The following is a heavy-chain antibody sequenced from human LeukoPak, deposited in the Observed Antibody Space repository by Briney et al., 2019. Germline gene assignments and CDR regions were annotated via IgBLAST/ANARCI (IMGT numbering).Heavy chain of an antibody. Sequence: GGSLRLSCAASGFTFDDYTMHWVRQAPGKGLEWVSLISWDGGSTYYADSVKGRFTISRDNSKNSLYLQMNSLRTEDTALYYCAKGAYYYDSSGYPPDYWGQGTLVTVSS. J-gene: IGHJ4*02. CDR2: ISWDGGST. CDR3: AKGAYYYDSSGYPPDY. V-gene: IGHV3-43*01. CDR1: GFTFDDYT. D-gene: IGHD3-22*01.